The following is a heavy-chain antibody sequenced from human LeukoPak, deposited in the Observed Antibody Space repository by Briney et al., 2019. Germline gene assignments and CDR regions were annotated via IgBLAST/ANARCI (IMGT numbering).Heavy chain of an antibody. CDR1: GGTFSIYA. V-gene: IGHV1-69*04. CDR3: ARDASLYYYGMDV. CDR2: IIPILGIA. J-gene: IGHJ6*02. Sequence: GASVKVSCKASGGTFSIYAISWVRQAPGQGLEWMGRIIPILGIANYAQKFQGRVTITADKSTSTAYMELSSLRSEDTAVYYCARDASLYYYGMDVWGQGTTVTVSS.